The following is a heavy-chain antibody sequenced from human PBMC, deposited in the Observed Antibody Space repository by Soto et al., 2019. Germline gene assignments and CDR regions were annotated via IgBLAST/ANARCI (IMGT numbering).Heavy chain of an antibody. J-gene: IGHJ5*02. CDR3: ARNPLEYCGGECQGYNWFDP. CDR1: GYTFTGYY. CDR2: INPNSGGT. Sequence: QVQLVQSGAEVKKPGASVKVSCKASGYTFTGYYMHWVRQAPGQGLEWMGWINPNSGGTNYAQKFEGWVTMSSDTSISTAYMELSRLRSDDTAVYYCARNPLEYCGGECQGYNWFDPWGQVTLVTVSS. D-gene: IGHD2-21*01. V-gene: IGHV1-2*04.